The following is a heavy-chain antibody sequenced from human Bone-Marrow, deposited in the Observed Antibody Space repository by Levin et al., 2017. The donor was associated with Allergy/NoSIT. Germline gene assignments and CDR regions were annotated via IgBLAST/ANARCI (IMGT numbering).Heavy chain of an antibody. CDR1: GGTFSTYA. CDR3: ARPYGSSWERFDY. V-gene: IGHV1-69*01. D-gene: IGHD6-13*01. Sequence: KISCKTSGGTFSTYAMNWVRQSPGQGLEWMGAIIPVSGTRNYAQKFQCRVTFTADESTSTAYMELSSLRSEDTAVYYCARPYGSSWERFDYWGQGTLVIVSS. J-gene: IGHJ4*02. CDR2: IIPVSGTR.